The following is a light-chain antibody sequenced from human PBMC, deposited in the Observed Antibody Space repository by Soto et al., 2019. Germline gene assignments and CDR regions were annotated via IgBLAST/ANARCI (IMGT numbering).Light chain of an antibody. CDR3: QQRSNWIT. Sequence: EIVLTQSPATLSLSPGERATLSCRASQSFSSYLAWYQQKPDQAPRLLIYGISTRATDIPARFSGSGSGTEFTLTISRLEPEDFAVYYCQQRSNWITFGQGTRLEI. J-gene: IGKJ5*01. CDR1: QSFSSY. V-gene: IGKV3-11*01. CDR2: GIS.